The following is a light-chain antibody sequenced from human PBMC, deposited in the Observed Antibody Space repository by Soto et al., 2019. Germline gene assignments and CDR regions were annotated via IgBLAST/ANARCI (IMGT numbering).Light chain of an antibody. Sequence: QSVLTQPRSVSGSPGQSVTLSCTGTSSDVGGYHYVSWYQHHPGKAPKIIIYDVNKRPSGVPDRFSGSKSGNTASLTISGLQTEDEADYYXCSYAGSYTLVFGGGTKLTVL. CDR1: SSDVGGYHY. CDR3: CSYAGSYTLV. V-gene: IGLV2-11*01. J-gene: IGLJ2*01. CDR2: DVN.